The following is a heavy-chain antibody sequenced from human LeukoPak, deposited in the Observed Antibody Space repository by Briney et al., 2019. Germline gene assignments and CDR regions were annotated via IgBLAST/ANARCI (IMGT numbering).Heavy chain of an antibody. J-gene: IGHJ4*02. Sequence: PGGSLRLSCAASGFTFSSYATSWGRQAPGKGLEWVSAISGSGGSTYYADSVKGRFTNSSDKTKNTLYLQMNSLRAEDTAVYYCGKFALRVGEPEADWGQGTLVTVSS. CDR1: GFTFSSYA. CDR2: ISGSGGST. CDR3: GKFALRVGEPEAD. D-gene: IGHD1-26*01. V-gene: IGHV3-23*01.